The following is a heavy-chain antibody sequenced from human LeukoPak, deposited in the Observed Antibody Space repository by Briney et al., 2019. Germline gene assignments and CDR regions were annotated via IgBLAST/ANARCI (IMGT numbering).Heavy chain of an antibody. J-gene: IGHJ3*02. Sequence: SVKVSCKASGGTFSSYAISWVRQAPGQGLEWMGRIIPILGIANYAQKFQGRVTITADESTSTAYMELSSLRSEDTAVYYCAREEREYCGGDCNDAFDILGQGTMVTVSS. CDR3: AREEREYCGGDCNDAFDI. CDR1: GGTFSSYA. V-gene: IGHV1-69*04. D-gene: IGHD2-21*02. CDR2: IIPILGIA.